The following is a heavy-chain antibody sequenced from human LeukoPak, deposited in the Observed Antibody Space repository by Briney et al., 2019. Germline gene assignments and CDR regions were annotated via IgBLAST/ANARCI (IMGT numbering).Heavy chain of an antibody. Sequence: ASAKVSCKASGYTFTSYGISWVRQAPGQGLEWMGWISAYNGNTNYAQKLQGRVTMTTDTSTSTAYMELRSLRSDDTAVYYCARSHIVVVTASSPPDYWGQGTLVTVSS. CDR1: GYTFTSYG. V-gene: IGHV1-18*01. CDR3: ARSHIVVVTASSPPDY. D-gene: IGHD2-21*02. CDR2: ISAYNGNT. J-gene: IGHJ4*02.